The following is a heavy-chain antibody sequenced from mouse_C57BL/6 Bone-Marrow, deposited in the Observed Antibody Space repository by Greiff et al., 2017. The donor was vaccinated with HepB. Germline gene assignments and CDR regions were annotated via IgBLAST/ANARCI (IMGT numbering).Heavy chain of an antibody. J-gene: IGHJ3*01. Sequence: VQLKESGPELVKPGASVKMSCKASGYTFTDYNMHWVKQSHGKSLEWIGYINPNNGGTSYNQKFKCKATLTVNKSSSTAYMELRSLTSEDSAVYYCASDEGLRRFAYWGQGTLVTVSA. D-gene: IGHD2-4*01. CDR3: ASDEGLRRFAY. V-gene: IGHV1-22*01. CDR2: INPNNGGT. CDR1: GYTFTDYN.